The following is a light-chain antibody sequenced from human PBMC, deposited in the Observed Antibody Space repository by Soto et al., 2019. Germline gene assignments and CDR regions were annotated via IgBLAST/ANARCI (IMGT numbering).Light chain of an antibody. CDR1: QSVSRY. V-gene: IGKV3D-15*01. CDR2: DAS. Sequence: EIVMTQSPATLSVSPGERATLSCRASQSVSRYLAWYQQKPGQAPRLLIYDASSRATGIPDRFSGGGSGTDFTLTISSLQSEDFAVYYCHQYDYWPLTFGGGTKVDI. CDR3: HQYDYWPLT. J-gene: IGKJ4*01.